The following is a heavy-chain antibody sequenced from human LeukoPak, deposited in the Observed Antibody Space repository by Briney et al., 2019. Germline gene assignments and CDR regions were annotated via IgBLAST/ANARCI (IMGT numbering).Heavy chain of an antibody. Sequence: QAGGSLRLSCAASGFTFSSYGMLWVRQAPGKGLEWLAFIRYDGSNKYYADSVKGRFTISRDNSKNTLYLQMNSLRAEDTAVYYCASSSVDSNYESAYWFDYWGQGTLVTVSS. CDR2: IRYDGSNK. D-gene: IGHD4-11*01. CDR1: GFTFSSYG. J-gene: IGHJ4*02. V-gene: IGHV3-30*02. CDR3: ASSSVDSNYESAYWFDY.